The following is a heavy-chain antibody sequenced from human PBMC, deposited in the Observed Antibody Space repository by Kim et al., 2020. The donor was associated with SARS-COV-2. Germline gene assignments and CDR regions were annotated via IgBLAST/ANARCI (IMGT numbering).Heavy chain of an antibody. CDR3: ARASCFYDSSGYHFDY. CDR1: GGTFSSYA. Sequence: SVKVSCKASGGTFSSYAINWVRQAPGQGLEWMGRIIPILGIANYAQKFQGRVTITADKSTSTAYMELSSLRSEDTAVYYWARASCFYDSSGYHFDYWGHGTLVTVSS. J-gene: IGHJ4*03. V-gene: IGHV1-69*04. CDR2: IIPILGIA. D-gene: IGHD3-22*01.